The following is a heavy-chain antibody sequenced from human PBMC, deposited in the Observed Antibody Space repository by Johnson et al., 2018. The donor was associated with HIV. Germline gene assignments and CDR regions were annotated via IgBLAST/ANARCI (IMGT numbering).Heavy chain of an antibody. CDR3: ARDDGGGGDAFDI. CDR1: GFTFDDYG. V-gene: IGHV3-20*04. Sequence: VQLVESGGGVARPGGSLRLSCEASGFTFDDYGMTWVRQPPGKGLEWVSGINWNGGSIAYADSVKGRFTISRDNAKNSLYLQRKSLRAEDTALYYCARDDGGGGDAFDIWGQGTMVTVSS. J-gene: IGHJ3*02. CDR2: INWNGGSI. D-gene: IGHD2-15*01.